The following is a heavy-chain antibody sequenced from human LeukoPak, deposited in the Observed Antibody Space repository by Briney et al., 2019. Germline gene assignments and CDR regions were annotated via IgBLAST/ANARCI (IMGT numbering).Heavy chain of an antibody. CDR2: INHSGST. J-gene: IGHJ4*02. D-gene: IGHD3-10*01. V-gene: IGHV4-34*01. CDR1: GFTFSTYG. Sequence: GSLRLSCAASGFTFSTYGMSWIRQPPGKGLEWIGEINHSGSTNYNPSLKSRVTISVDTSKNQFSLKLSSVTAADTAVYYCARGGVYYFDYWGQGTLVTVSS. CDR3: ARGGVYYFDY.